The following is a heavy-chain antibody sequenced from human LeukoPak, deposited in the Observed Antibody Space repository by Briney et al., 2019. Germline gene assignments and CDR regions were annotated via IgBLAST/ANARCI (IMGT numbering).Heavy chain of an antibody. CDR2: MNPNSGNT. V-gene: IGHV1-8*03. Sequence: ASVKVSCKASGYTFTSYDINWVRQATGQGLEWMGWMNPNSGNTGYAQKFQGRVTITRNTSISTAYMELGSLRSEDTAVYYCARGGKGGDYGYYYYMDVWGKGTTVTVSS. D-gene: IGHD4-17*01. CDR3: ARGGKGGDYGYYYYMDV. CDR1: GYTFTSYD. J-gene: IGHJ6*03.